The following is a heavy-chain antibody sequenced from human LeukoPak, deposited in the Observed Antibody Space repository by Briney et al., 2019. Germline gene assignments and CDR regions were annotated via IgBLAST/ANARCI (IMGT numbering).Heavy chain of an antibody. J-gene: IGHJ4*02. V-gene: IGHV4-59*08. Sequence: SSETLSLTCTVSGDSISGFYWSWIRQPPGKGLEWIGYIYYSGSTNYNPSLKSRVTISVDTSESQFSLKLTSVTAADTAVYYCARRRYTSGYLDYWGQGTLVTVSS. CDR1: GDSISGFY. D-gene: IGHD3-22*01. CDR2: IYYSGST. CDR3: ARRRYTSGYLDY.